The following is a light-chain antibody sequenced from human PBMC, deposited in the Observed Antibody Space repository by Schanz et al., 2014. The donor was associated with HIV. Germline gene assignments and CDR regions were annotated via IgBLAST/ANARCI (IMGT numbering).Light chain of an antibody. CDR3: PSCSTHNTCT. V-gene: IGLV2-14*03. Sequence: QSALTQPASVSGSPGQSITISCSGGSSGIGYSYYISWYQQQPGRPPKLIIYDVTNRPSGVSARFSGSNSGNTASLTISGXXXYDEDDYSCPSCSTHNTCTFGGGTKVTVL. CDR2: DVT. J-gene: IGLJ3*02. CDR1: SSGIGYSYY.